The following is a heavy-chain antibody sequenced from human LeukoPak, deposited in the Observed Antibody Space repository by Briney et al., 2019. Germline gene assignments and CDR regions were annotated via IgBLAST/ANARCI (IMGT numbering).Heavy chain of an antibody. D-gene: IGHD3/OR15-3a*01. J-gene: IGHJ4*02. V-gene: IGHV3-7*03. CDR3: ATSYDMGWLIGY. CDR1: GFTFGDTW. CDR2: IKQDGSEK. Sequence: GGSLGLSCAASGFTFGDTWMNWVRQVPGQGLEWVANIKQDGSEKFYVASVKGRFTISRDNGKSSLYLQMNSLRAEDTALYYCATSYDMGWLIGYWGQGTLVTVSS.